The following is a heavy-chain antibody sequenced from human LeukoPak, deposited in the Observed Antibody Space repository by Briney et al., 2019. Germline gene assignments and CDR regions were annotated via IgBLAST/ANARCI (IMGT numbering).Heavy chain of an antibody. V-gene: IGHV4-34*01. CDR3: ARAYSGSYRRTNWFDP. D-gene: IGHD1-26*01. Sequence: SETLSLTCAVYGGSFSVYYWSWIRQPPGKGLEWIGEINHSGSTNYNPSLKSRVTISVDTSKNQFSLKLSSVTAADTAVYYCARAYSGSYRRTNWFDPWGQGTLVTVSS. CDR1: GGSFSVYY. J-gene: IGHJ5*02. CDR2: INHSGST.